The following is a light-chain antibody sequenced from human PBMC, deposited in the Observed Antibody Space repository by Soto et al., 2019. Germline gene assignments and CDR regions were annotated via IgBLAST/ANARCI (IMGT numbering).Light chain of an antibody. CDR1: SSNIGRGYD. J-gene: IGLJ3*02. CDR3: QTCDSSLTISWV. V-gene: IGLV1-40*01. CDR2: GDN. Sequence: QSVLTQPPSVSGAPGQRVTISCTGSSSNIGRGYDVHWYQQVPGSAPRLLLSGDNTRPSGVPDRFSASRSGTSASLAITALQAEDEADYYCQTCDSSLTISWVFGGGTKLTVL.